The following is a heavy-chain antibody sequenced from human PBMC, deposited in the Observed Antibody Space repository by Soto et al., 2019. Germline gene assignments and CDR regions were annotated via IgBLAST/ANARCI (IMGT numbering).Heavy chain of an antibody. CDR1: GGSISSSNW. D-gene: IGHD2-21*02. CDR3: ARRGEARGPASLPYCGGDCYPQFPFDY. J-gene: IGHJ4*02. V-gene: IGHV4-4*02. Sequence: QVQLQESGPGLVKPSGTLSLTCAVSGGSISSSNWWSWVRQPPGKGLEWIGEIYHSGSTNYNPSLTSRVTISVDKSKNQFSLKLSSVTAADTAVYYCARRGEARGPASLPYCGGDCYPQFPFDYWGQGTLVTVSS. CDR2: IYHSGST.